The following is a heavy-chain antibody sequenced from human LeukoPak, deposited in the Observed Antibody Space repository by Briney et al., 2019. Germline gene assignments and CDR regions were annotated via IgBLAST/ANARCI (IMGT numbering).Heavy chain of an antibody. CDR3: VRDRTLSVY. Sequence: GSLRLSCAVSGFTFTSFWMSWVRQAPGKGLEWVANIKEDGSEKYYVDSVKGRFTISRDNAKNSLYLELNSLRTEDTAVYYCVRDRTLSVYWGQGTLVTVSS. V-gene: IGHV3-7*01. D-gene: IGHD1/OR15-1a*01. CDR1: GFTFTSFW. J-gene: IGHJ4*02. CDR2: IKEDGSEK.